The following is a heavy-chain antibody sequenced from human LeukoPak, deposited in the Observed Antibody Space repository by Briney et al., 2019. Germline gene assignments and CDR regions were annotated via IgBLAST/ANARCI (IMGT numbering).Heavy chain of an antibody. CDR1: GFSFGSYW. CDR3: TRDCVGDCHLTFDS. CDR2: IKSKAGGETT. D-gene: IGHD2-21*02. V-gene: IGHV3-49*04. J-gene: IGHJ4*02. Sequence: AGGSLRLSCAASGFSFGSYWMNWVRQAPGKGLEWVGFIKSKAGGETTVYAASVKDRFIISRDDSKSVAYLHMNSLKTEDTGIYFCTRDCVGDCHLTFDSWGRGTLVTVSS.